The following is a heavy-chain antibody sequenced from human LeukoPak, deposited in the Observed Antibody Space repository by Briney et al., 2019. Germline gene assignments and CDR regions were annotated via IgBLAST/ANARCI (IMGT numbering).Heavy chain of an antibody. Sequence: GGSLRLSCAASGFTYSKYWMSWVRQAPGKGLEWVANIKQDGSEKDYVDSVKGRVTISRDNAKNSLYLQANSLRAEDTAVYYCARIGYSSSSFDYWGQGTLVTVSS. CDR3: ARIGYSSSSFDY. V-gene: IGHV3-7*01. D-gene: IGHD6-6*01. CDR2: IKQDGSEK. CDR1: GFTYSKYW. J-gene: IGHJ4*02.